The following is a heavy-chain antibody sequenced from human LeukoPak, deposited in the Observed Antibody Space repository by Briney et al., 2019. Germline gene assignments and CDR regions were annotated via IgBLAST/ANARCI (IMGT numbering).Heavy chain of an antibody. Sequence: ASVKVSCKASGYTFTSYGISWVRQAPGQGLEWMGWISAYNGNTNYAQKLQGRVTMTTDTPTSTAYMELRSLRSDDTAVYYCAKASWGIAAAGYDAFDIWGQGTMVTVPS. CDR1: GYTFTSYG. J-gene: IGHJ3*02. D-gene: IGHD6-13*01. CDR3: AKASWGIAAAGYDAFDI. CDR2: ISAYNGNT. V-gene: IGHV1-18*01.